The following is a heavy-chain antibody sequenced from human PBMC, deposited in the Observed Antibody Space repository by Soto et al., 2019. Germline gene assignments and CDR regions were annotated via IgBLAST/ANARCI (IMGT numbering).Heavy chain of an antibody. CDR2: VHYSGRT. CDR1: GDSITSYY. J-gene: IGHJ5*02. Sequence: PSETLSLTCTVSGDSITSYYWSWIRQPPGEGLEWIGYVHYSGRTNYNPSLESRVSISVDTSKNQFSLKMSSATAADTAVYFCARGVPATDYYAAGSYPNWFDPWGQGSLVTVSS. CDR3: ARGVPATDYYAAGSYPNWFDP. V-gene: IGHV4-59*01. D-gene: IGHD3-10*01.